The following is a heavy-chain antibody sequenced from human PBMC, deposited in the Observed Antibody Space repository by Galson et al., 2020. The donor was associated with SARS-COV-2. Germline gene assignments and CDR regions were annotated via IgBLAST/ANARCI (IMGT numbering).Heavy chain of an antibody. V-gene: IGHV3-23*01. CDR1: GFTFSDYA. D-gene: IGHD6-19*01. CDR3: AKDLQWLVAFDF. CDR2: ITASGVST. Sequence: GGSLRLSCVASGFTFSDYAMSWVRQAPGKGLEWVSGITASGVSTKYADSVRGRFTISRDQAKNTVFLEMSSLRVEDTALYYCAKDLQWLVAFDFWGLGQWSPSLQ. J-gene: IGHJ3*01.